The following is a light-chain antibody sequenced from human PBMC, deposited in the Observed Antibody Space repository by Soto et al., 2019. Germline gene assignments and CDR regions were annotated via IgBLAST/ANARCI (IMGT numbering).Light chain of an antibody. Sequence: EIVLTQSPGTLSLSPGEIATLSCRASQLVVTSYLHWYQHRPGQAPRLLISGALTRATGIPDRFSGSGSGTDFTLTISRLEPEDCAVYYCQLFGRSPTFGPGTKVDIK. V-gene: IGKV3-20*01. CDR3: QLFGRSPT. CDR2: GAL. J-gene: IGKJ3*01. CDR1: QLVVTSY.